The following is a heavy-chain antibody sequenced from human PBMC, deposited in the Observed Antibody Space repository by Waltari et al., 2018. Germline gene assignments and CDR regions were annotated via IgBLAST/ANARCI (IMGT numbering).Heavy chain of an antibody. CDR1: GGSLSGSY. V-gene: IGHV4-59*01. Sequence: QVQLQESGPSLLQPSETLSIICTVSGGSLSGSYCSWVRQPPGKGLDWIGYIYYTGSTNFNPPLNSRVTMSVDTSKHQFSLKLSSVTAADTAFYYCARGGGGDWEWFDPWGQGTLVTVSS. J-gene: IGHJ5*02. CDR3: ARGGGGDWEWFDP. CDR2: IYYTGST. D-gene: IGHD2-21*02.